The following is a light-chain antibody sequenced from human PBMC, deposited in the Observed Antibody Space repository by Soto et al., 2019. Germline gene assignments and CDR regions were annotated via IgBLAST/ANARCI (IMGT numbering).Light chain of an antibody. CDR2: DVS. CDR1: SSDVGGYNF. CDR3: SSHAGSSVV. V-gene: IGLV2-11*01. Sequence: QSALTQPRSVSGSPGQSVTISCTGTSSDVGGYNFVSWYQHHPGKAPKLMIYDVSKRPSGVPDRFSGSKSGNTASLTISGLQAEDEADYYCSSHAGSSVVFGGGTKLTVL. J-gene: IGLJ2*01.